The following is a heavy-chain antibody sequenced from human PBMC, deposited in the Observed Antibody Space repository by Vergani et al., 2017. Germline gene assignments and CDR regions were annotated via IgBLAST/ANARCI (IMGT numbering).Heavy chain of an antibody. CDR2: IYHSGST. Sequence: QVQLQESGPGLVKPSETLSLTCTVSGYSISGGYYCGWIRPPPGKGREWIGSIYHSGSTYYNPSLKSRVTISVDTSKNQFSLKLSYVTAADTAVYYCARDAGGDVRGSDEAWFDPWGQGTLVTVSS. V-gene: IGHV4-38-2*02. CDR3: ARDAGGDVRGSDEAWFDP. J-gene: IGHJ5*02. CDR1: GYSISGGYY. D-gene: IGHD3-16*01.